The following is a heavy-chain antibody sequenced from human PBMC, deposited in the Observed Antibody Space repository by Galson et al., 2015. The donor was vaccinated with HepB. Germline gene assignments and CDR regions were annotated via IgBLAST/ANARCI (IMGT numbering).Heavy chain of an antibody. V-gene: IGHV1-69*13. J-gene: IGHJ4*02. CDR3: ARGGTSYYYDSSGYFDY. CDR2: IIPIFGTA. D-gene: IGHD3-22*01. CDR1: GGTFSSYA. Sequence: VKVSCKASGGTFSSYAISWVRQAPGQGLEWMGGIIPIFGTANYAQKFQGRVTITADESTSTAYMELSSLRSEDTAVYYCARGGTSYYYDSSGYFDYWGQGTLVTVSS.